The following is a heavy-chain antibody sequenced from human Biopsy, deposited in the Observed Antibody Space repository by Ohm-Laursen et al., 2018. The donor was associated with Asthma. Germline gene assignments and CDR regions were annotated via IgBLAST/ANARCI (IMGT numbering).Heavy chain of an antibody. V-gene: IGHV3-7*01. Sequence: GSLRLSCSASGFTFGDYWMSWVRQVPGKGLEWVANIRLNGIEKNHVDSLKGRFTISRDNAKNSLYLQMNSLRAEDTAVYYCARTFHFWSPYHAEHYQLWGQGTLVTVSS. J-gene: IGHJ1*01. CDR3: ARTFHFWSPYHAEHYQL. D-gene: IGHD3-3*02. CDR1: GFTFGDYW. CDR2: IRLNGIEK.